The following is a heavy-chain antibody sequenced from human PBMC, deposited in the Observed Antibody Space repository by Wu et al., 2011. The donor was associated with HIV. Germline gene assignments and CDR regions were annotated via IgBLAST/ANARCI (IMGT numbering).Heavy chain of an antibody. CDR3: ARDPVTTIDHGYYYYYMDV. V-gene: IGHV1-46*01. Sequence: QVQLVQSGAEVKKPGASVKVSCKASGYTFTSYYMHWVRQAPGQGLEWMGIINPSGGSTSYAQKFQGRVTMTRDTSTSTVYMELSSLRSEDTAVYYCARDPVTTIDHGYYYYYMDVWGKGTTVTVSS. D-gene: IGHD5-12*01. CDR1: GYTFTSYY. J-gene: IGHJ6*03. CDR2: INPSGGST.